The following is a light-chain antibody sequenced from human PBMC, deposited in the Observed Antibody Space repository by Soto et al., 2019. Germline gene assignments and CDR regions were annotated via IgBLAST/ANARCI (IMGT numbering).Light chain of an antibody. CDR1: QSISNY. CDR2: AAS. CDR3: QKYNNAPRT. V-gene: IGKV1-27*01. Sequence: DIQMTQSPSSLSASVGDTVTITCRASQSISNYLAWYQQKQGQVPNLLIYAASTLQSGVPSRFSGSRSGTAFTLIISSMRPEDVATYYCQKYNNAPRTFGQGTKVEI. J-gene: IGKJ1*01.